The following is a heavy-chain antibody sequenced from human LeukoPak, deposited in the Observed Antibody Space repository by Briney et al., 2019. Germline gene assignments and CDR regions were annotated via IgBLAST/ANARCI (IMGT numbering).Heavy chain of an antibody. CDR2: ISGSGDNT. D-gene: IGHD6-13*01. CDR1: GFTFSSYA. V-gene: IGHV3-23*01. Sequence: PGGSLRLSCAASGFTFSSYAMTWVRQAPGKGLERVSTISGSGDNTYYANSVKGRFTISRDNSKNTLYLQMNSLRAEDTAVYYCVKHSNMYSSSLLHYWGQGTLVTVSS. J-gene: IGHJ4*02. CDR3: VKHSNMYSSSLLHY.